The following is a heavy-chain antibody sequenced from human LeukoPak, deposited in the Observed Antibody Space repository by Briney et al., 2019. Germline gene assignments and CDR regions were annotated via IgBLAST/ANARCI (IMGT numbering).Heavy chain of an antibody. Sequence: KPGESLKISCKGSGYSFTNYWIGWMRQMPGKGLECMGIIYPGDSDTRYSPSFQGQVTISVDKSISTAYVQWSSLKASDSAMYYCARMGSSTHFPHRFDPWGQGTLVTVSS. CDR2: IYPGDSDT. J-gene: IGHJ5*02. CDR1: GYSFTNYW. CDR3: ARMGSSTHFPHRFDP. V-gene: IGHV5-51*03. D-gene: IGHD2-2*01.